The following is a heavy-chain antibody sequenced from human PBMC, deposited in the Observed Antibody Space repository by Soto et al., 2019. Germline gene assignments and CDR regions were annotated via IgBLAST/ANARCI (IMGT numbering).Heavy chain of an antibody. CDR2: VRNIAYGETT. Sequence: PVGSLRLSCTTSVFSFADYAMSWFRLSPGKWLEWVGIVRNIAYGETTEYAASVRGRFTISRDNSKSIAYLQMNSLTSEDTAVYYCARYTYTSRYYYYGMEVWGHGTTVSVSS. V-gene: IGHV3-49*03. CDR3: ARYTYTSRYYYYGMEV. J-gene: IGHJ6*01. CDR1: VFSFADYA. D-gene: IGHD2-2*01.